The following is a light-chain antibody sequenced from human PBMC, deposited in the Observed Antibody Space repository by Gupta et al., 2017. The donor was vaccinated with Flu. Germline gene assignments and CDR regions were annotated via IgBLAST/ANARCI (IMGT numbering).Light chain of an antibody. CDR2: GAS. Sequence: EIVLTQSPGTLSSSPGERATLSCRASQSVGSSYLAWYQQKGGQAPRLVIYGASNRATGIPDRFSGGGSGTDFTLTISRLESEDFAVYYCQKYGSSPITFGQGTRLDIK. CDR3: QKYGSSPIT. CDR1: QSVGSSY. J-gene: IGKJ5*01. V-gene: IGKV3-20*01.